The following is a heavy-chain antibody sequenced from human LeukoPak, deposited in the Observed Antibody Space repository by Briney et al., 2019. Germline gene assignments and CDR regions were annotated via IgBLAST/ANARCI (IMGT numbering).Heavy chain of an antibody. D-gene: IGHD6-6*01. CDR3: ARTSGLVSYYYYGMDV. CDR2: ISAYNGNT. V-gene: IGHV1-18*01. CDR1: GYTFTSYG. J-gene: IGHJ6*02. Sequence: GASVKVSRKASGYTFTSYGISWVRQAPGQGLEWMGWISAYNGNTNYAQKLQGRVTMTTDTSTSTAYMELRSLRSDDTAVYYCARTSGLVSYYYYGMDVWGQGTTVTVSS.